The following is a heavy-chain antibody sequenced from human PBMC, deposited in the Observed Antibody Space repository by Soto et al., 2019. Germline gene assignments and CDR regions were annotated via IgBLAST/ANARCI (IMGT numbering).Heavy chain of an antibody. D-gene: IGHD1-26*01. CDR2: TYYRTKWFN. J-gene: IGHJ3*02. CDR3: ARESLDSGTFHDAFDI. Sequence: QVQLQQSGPGLVKPSQTLVLICAISGDSVSSNSPAWNWIRQSPSRGLEWVGRTYYRTKWFNDYAGSVKSRMTINPDTSKNQFSLQLNSVTPEDTAVYYCARESLDSGTFHDAFDIWGQGTMVTVSS. V-gene: IGHV6-1*01. CDR1: GDSVSSNSPA.